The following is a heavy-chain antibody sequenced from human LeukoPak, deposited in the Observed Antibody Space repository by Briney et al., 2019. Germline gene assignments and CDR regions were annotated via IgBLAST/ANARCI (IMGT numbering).Heavy chain of an antibody. CDR1: GGSISSSSYD. CDR2: IYYSGST. Sequence: PSETRSLTCTVSGGSISSSSYDCGWIRQPPGRGLEGIGSIYYSGSTYYNPSLKSRGTISVDTSKNQFSLKLSYVNAAEPAVYYCGRANRSSNRHNWFDPWGKGTLVTVSS. CDR3: GRANRSSNRHNWFDP. D-gene: IGHD2-2*01. J-gene: IGHJ5*02. V-gene: IGHV4-39*07.